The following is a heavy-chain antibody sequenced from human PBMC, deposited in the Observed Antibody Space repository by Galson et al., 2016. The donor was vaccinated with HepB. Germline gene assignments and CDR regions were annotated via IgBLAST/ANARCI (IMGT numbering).Heavy chain of an antibody. CDR3: ASGVATSTLEY. CDR1: GYSLSELS. CDR2: FDPGHAET. V-gene: IGHV1-24*01. Sequence: SVKVSCKVSGYSLSELSMHWVRQAPGKGLEWMASFDPGHAETIYAQNFQGRVTMNEDSSIDTAYMELSSLRSVDTAVYYCASGVATSTLEYWGQGTLVTVSS. J-gene: IGHJ4*02. D-gene: IGHD2-21*02.